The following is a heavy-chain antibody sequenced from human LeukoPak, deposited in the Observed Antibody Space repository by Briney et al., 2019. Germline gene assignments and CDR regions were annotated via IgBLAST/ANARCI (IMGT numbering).Heavy chain of an antibody. CDR3: ARQYCSSTSCNGAFDI. J-gene: IGHJ3*02. CDR2: IYRGGNT. V-gene: IGHV3-53*01. CDR1: GFTVSSYY. D-gene: IGHD2-2*01. Sequence: GGSLRLSCAASGFTVSSYYMSWVRQAPGKGLEWVSIIYRGGNTYYADSVKGRFTISRDNSKNTLYFQMNSLRAEDTAVYYCARQYCSSTSCNGAFDIWGQGTMVTVSS.